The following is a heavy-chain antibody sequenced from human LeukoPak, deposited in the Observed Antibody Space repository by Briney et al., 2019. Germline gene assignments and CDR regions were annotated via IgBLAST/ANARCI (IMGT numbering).Heavy chain of an antibody. V-gene: IGHV3-21*01. CDR3: ARVPESTWTSLDYFDY. Sequence: GGSLRLSCAASGFTFSYHTFNWLRQAPGKGLEWLSSISSSSTYIYYSDSVKGRFIISRDDAQDSVYLGMSSLRVEDTAVYYCARVPESTWTSLDYFDYWGQGTLVAVSS. D-gene: IGHD2-2*01. CDR2: ISSSSTYI. J-gene: IGHJ4*01. CDR1: GFTFSYHT.